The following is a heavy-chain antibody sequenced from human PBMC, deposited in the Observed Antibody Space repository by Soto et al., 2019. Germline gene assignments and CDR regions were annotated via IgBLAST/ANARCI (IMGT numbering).Heavy chain of an antibody. CDR1: GYTFTNYW. D-gene: IGHD4-17*01. Sequence: PGESLKISCKASGYTFTNYWISWVRQMPGKGLEWMGRIDPSDSYTNYSPSFEGHVTISADKSISTAYLQWSSLKASDTAMYFCARRIRSPPGLSHAMVVWGQGTTVTVSS. CDR3: ARRIRSPPGLSHAMVV. V-gene: IGHV5-10-1*01. J-gene: IGHJ6*02. CDR2: IDPSDSYT.